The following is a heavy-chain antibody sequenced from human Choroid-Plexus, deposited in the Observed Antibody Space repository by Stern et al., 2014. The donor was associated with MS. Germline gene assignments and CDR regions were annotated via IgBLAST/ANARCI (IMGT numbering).Heavy chain of an antibody. CDR2: VSYDGSNK. J-gene: IGHJ5*02. D-gene: IGHD2/OR15-2a*01. V-gene: IGHV3-30*18. CDR3: AKDRQYLTYFFDH. CDR1: GFTFGSCA. Sequence: DQLVESGGGVVQPGRPLRLCCVASGFTFGSCAMHWVRQAPGKGLEWVAGVSYDGSNKYYADSVKGRFTISRDNSQNTLYMQMSSLRPEDTAVYYCAKDRQYLTYFFDHWGQGSLVTVSS.